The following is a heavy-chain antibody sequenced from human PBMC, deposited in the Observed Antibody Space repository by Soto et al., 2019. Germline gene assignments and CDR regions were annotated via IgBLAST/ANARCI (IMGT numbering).Heavy chain of an antibody. CDR2: ISNNGAHT. Sequence: GALGLPISAPGFTFSNYEMHLGRQGPRKGLEYVSGISNNGAHTDYAKSVKGRFTISRDNSENTLYLQMGSLRAEDMALYYCARRGYGSRWPNVYMDVWGKGTTVTVSS. D-gene: IGHD6-13*01. CDR3: ARRGYGSRWPNVYMDV. J-gene: IGHJ6*03. CDR1: GFTFSNYE. V-gene: IGHV3-64*01.